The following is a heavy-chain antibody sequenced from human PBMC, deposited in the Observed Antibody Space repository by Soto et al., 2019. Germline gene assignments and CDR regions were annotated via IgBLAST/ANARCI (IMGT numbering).Heavy chain of an antibody. CDR2: INPSGGST. CDR3: ATDPRITIFGVFPLL. CDR1: GYTFTSYY. V-gene: IGHV1-46*01. Sequence: ASVKVSCKASGYTFTSYYMHWVRQAPGHGLEWMGIINPSGGSTSYAQKFQGRVTMTRDTSTSTVYMELSSLRSEDTAVYYCATDPRITIFGVFPLLWGQGTLVTVSS. D-gene: IGHD3-3*01. J-gene: IGHJ4*02.